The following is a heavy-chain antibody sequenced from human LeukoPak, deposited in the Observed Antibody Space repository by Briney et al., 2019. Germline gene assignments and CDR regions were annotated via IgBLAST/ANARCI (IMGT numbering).Heavy chain of an antibody. Sequence: SVKVSCKASGGTFSSYAIGWVRQAPGQGLEWMGGIIPIFGTANYAQKFQGRVTITADESTSTAYMELSSLRSEDTAVYYCARDISGTAMVTNFDYWGQGTLVTVSS. V-gene: IGHV1-69*13. J-gene: IGHJ4*02. CDR1: GGTFSSYA. CDR2: IIPIFGTA. D-gene: IGHD5-18*01. CDR3: ARDISGTAMVTNFDY.